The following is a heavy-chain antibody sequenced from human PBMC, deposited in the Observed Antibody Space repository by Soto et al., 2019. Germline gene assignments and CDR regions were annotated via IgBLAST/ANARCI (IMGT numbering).Heavy chain of an antibody. CDR1: GFTFSNYG. D-gene: IGHD3-9*01. J-gene: IGHJ4*02. CDR3: ARMDILTGYLTSYFEF. Sequence: GGSLRLSCAASGFTFSNYGMHWVRQAPGKGLEWVAIIWHDGNNKYYADSVRGRFIISRDNSKNTVYLQMNNLRAEDTAVYYCARMDILTGYLTSYFEFWGQGTLVTVSS. CDR2: IWHDGNNK. V-gene: IGHV3-33*01.